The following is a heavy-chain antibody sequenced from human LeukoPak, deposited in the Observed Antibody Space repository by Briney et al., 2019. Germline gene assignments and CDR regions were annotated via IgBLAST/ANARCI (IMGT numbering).Heavy chain of an antibody. V-gene: IGHV4-61*05. CDR1: GGSISSSSYY. CDR2: IYYSGST. Sequence: PSETLSLTCTVSGGSISSSSYYWSWIRQPPGKGLEWIGYIYYSGSTNYNPSLKSRVTISVDTSKNQFSLKLSSVTAADTAVYYCARHGSYYDFWSGYYPNPALDYWGQGTLVTVSS. CDR3: ARHGSYYDFWSGYYPNPALDY. D-gene: IGHD3-3*01. J-gene: IGHJ4*02.